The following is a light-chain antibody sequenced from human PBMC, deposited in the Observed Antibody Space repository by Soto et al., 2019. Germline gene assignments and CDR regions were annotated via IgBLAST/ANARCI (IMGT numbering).Light chain of an antibody. J-gene: IGLJ2*01. V-gene: IGLV4-69*01. CDR1: SGHSSYA. CDR2: LNSDGSH. CDR3: QTWGTGIPVV. Sequence: QLLLTQSPSASASLGASVKLTCTLSSGHSSYAIAWHQQQPEKGPRYLMKLNSDGSHSKGDGIPDRFSGSSSGAERYLTISGLQSEDEDDSYCQTWGTGIPVVFGGGTKLTVL.